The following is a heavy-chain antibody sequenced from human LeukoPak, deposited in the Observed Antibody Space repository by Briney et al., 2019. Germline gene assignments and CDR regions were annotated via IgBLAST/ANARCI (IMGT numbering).Heavy chain of an antibody. V-gene: IGHV3-33*01. J-gene: IGHJ4*02. CDR3: ARDRGSGWYLFDY. D-gene: IGHD6-13*01. Sequence: GRSLRLSCAASGFAFSSYGMHWVRQAPGKGLEWVAVIWYDGSNKYYADSVKGRFTISRDNSKNTLYLQMNSLRAEDTAVYYCARDRGSGWYLFDYWGQGTLVTVSS. CDR2: IWYDGSNK. CDR1: GFAFSSYG.